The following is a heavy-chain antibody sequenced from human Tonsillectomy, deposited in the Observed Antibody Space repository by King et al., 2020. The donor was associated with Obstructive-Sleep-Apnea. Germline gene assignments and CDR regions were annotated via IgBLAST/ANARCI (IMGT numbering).Heavy chain of an antibody. D-gene: IGHD3-10*01. Sequence: QLVQSGAEVKKPGASVKVSCKASDYTFTSYGISWVRQAPGQGLEWMGWISPYNGNTNYAQKFQGRVTMTTDTSTSTAYMELRRLESDDTAVYYCARDDRMVRGEAYYYYGMDVWGQGTTVTVSS. CDR1: DYTFTSYG. CDR2: ISPYNGNT. V-gene: IGHV1-18*01. CDR3: ARDDRMVRGEAYYYYGMDV. J-gene: IGHJ6*02.